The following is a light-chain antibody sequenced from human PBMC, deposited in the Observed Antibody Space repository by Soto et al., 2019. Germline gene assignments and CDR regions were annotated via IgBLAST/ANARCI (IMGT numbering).Light chain of an antibody. CDR1: SSNIGAGYD. Sequence: QSALTQPPSVSGAPGQRVTISCTGNSSNIGAGYDVQWYQQLPGSAPKVFIYGDSNRPSGVPDRFSGSKSGTSASLAITGLQTEDEADYYCQSYDSSLSGSWVFGGGTKLTVL. J-gene: IGLJ3*02. CDR2: GDS. V-gene: IGLV1-40*01. CDR3: QSYDSSLSGSWV.